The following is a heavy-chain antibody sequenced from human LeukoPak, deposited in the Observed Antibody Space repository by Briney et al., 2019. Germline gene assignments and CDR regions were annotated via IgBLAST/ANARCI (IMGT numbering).Heavy chain of an antibody. Sequence: GGSLRLSCAASGFTFNNYNMNWVRQTPGKGLEWVSSITRDSIYTFYADSVRGRFTISRDNAKNLLSLQMNSLRAEDTAVYYCARDPYNGYYGDDYYYYMDVWGKGTTVTISS. CDR2: ITRDSIYT. CDR3: ARDPYNGYYGDDYYYYMDV. D-gene: IGHD4-17*01. V-gene: IGHV3-21*01. CDR1: GFTFNNYN. J-gene: IGHJ6*03.